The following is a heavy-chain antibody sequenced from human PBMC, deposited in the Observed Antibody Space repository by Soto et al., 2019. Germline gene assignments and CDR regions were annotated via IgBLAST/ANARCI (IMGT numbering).Heavy chain of an antibody. V-gene: IGHV3-9*01. J-gene: IGHJ4*02. CDR3: AKDTHISHWNDFEIDD. CDR2: ISWNNCSI. Sequence: EVQLVESGGGLVQPGRSLRLSCAASGFTFDDSDMHWVRQAPGKGLEWVSGISWNNCSIGYADSVKGRFTISRDKAKNSLYLPMNGRRAEDPASYYFAKDTHISHWNDFEIDDWGQGTLVTGSS. D-gene: IGHD1-1*01. CDR1: GFTFDDSD.